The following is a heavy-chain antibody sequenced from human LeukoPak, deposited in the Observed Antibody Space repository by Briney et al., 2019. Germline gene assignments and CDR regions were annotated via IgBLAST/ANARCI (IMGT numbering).Heavy chain of an antibody. Sequence: KPSQTLSLTCTVSGGSISSGDYYWSWIRQPPGKGLEWIGYIYYSGSTYYNLSLKSRVTISVDTSKNQFSLKLSSVTAADTAVYYCARDLLNEGNHLDYWGQGTLVTVSS. J-gene: IGHJ4*02. CDR1: GGSISSGDYY. CDR2: IYYSGST. D-gene: IGHD4-23*01. V-gene: IGHV4-30-4*01. CDR3: ARDLLNEGNHLDY.